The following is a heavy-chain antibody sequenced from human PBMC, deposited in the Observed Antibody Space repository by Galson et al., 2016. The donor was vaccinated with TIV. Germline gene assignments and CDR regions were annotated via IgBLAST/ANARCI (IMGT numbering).Heavy chain of an antibody. D-gene: IGHD3-16*01. V-gene: IGHV4-59*12. CDR1: GGSTSSYY. CDR2: IYHTGNT. Sequence: SETLSLTCTVSGGSTSSYYWTWIRQPPGKGLEWIGYIYHTGNTIYNPSLKGRVAISLDTSKNQFSLKLRSVTAADTALYYCAREGSADYDWGRAHFDYWGQGTLVTVSS. CDR3: AREGSADYDWGRAHFDY. J-gene: IGHJ4*02.